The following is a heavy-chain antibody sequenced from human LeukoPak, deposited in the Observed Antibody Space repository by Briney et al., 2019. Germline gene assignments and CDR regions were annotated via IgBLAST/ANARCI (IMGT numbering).Heavy chain of an antibody. Sequence: SETLSLTCTVSGYSISSGYYWGWIRQPPGKGLEWIGSIYHSGSTYYNPSLKSRVTISVDTSKNQFSLKLSSVTAADTAVYYCAREMYPLGAAAGSVDYWGQGTLVTVSS. V-gene: IGHV4-38-2*02. D-gene: IGHD6-13*01. CDR1: GYSISSGYY. CDR3: AREMYPLGAAAGSVDY. CDR2: IYHSGST. J-gene: IGHJ4*02.